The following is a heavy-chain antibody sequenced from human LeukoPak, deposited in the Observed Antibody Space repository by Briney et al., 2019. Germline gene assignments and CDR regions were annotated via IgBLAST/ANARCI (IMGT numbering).Heavy chain of an antibody. Sequence: SETLSLTCTVSGGSISSGDYYWSWIRQPPGKGLEWIGYIYYSGSTYYNPSLKSRVTISVDTSKNQFSLKLSSVTAADTAVYYCAREENRGSGYDFPEAFDIWGQGTMVTVSS. CDR2: IYYSGST. CDR3: AREENRGSGYDFPEAFDI. J-gene: IGHJ3*02. V-gene: IGHV4-30-4*02. D-gene: IGHD5-12*01. CDR1: GGSISSGDYY.